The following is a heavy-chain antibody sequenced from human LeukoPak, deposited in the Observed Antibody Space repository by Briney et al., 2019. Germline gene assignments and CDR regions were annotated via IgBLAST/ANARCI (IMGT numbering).Heavy chain of an antibody. D-gene: IGHD6-19*01. CDR3: ARGSLPMAVTGPFDH. CDR2: IWFDGSNI. J-gene: IGHJ4*02. CDR1: GFNFSSYG. V-gene: IGHV3-33*01. Sequence: PGRSLRLSCAASGFNFSSYGMHWVRQAPGKGLEWVTSIWFDGSNIHYADSVKGRVIISRDNSKSALYLQMNSLRAEDTAIYYCARGSLPMAVTGPFDHWGQGALVTVSS.